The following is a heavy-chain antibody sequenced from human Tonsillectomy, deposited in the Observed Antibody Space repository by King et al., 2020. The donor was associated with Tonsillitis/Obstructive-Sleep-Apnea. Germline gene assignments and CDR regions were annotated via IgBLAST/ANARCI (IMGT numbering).Heavy chain of an antibody. CDR2: IKSKTDGGTT. Sequence: VQLVESGGGLVKPGGSLRLSCAASGFTFSNAWMSWVRQAPGKGLEWVGRIKSKTDGGTTDYAAPVKGIFTISRDDSKNTVYLQMNSLKTEDTAVYYCTTALYYGLDFDYWGQGTLVTVSS. CDR1: GFTFSNAW. D-gene: IGHD3-3*01. CDR3: TTALYYGLDFDY. V-gene: IGHV3-15*01. J-gene: IGHJ4*02.